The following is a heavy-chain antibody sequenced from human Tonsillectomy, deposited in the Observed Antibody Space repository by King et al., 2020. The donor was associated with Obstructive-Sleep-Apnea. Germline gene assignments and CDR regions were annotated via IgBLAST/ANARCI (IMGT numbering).Heavy chain of an antibody. CDR1: GFTLSSYA. CDR3: ARCNGLSVAGPPDY. V-gene: IGHV3-30*04. J-gene: IGHJ4*02. Sequence: VQLVESGGGVVQPGRSLRLSCAASGFTLSSYAMHWVRQAPGKGLEWVAVISNDGSNKYYADSVKGRFTISRDNSKNTLYLQMNSLRGEDTAVYYCARCNGLSVAGPPDYWGQGTLVTVSS. D-gene: IGHD6-19*01. CDR2: ISNDGSNK.